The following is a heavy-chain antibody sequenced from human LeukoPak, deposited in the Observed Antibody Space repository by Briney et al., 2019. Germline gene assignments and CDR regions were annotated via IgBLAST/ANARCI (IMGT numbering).Heavy chain of an antibody. J-gene: IGHJ4*02. CDR2: ITATGGTT. CDR3: ARDHYDSSEFDY. Sequence: GGSLRLSCAASGFTFSSYAMSWVRQAPGKGLEWVSGITATGGTTYYADSVKGRFTISRNNSKNTLDLQMNSLRAEDTAVYYCARDHYDSSEFDYWGQGTLVTVSS. CDR1: GFTFSSYA. D-gene: IGHD3-22*01. V-gene: IGHV3-23*01.